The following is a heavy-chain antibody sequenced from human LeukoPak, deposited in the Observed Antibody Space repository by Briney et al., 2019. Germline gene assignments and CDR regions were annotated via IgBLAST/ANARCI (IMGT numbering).Heavy chain of an antibody. Sequence: GRSLRLSCAASGFTFSSYAMHWVRQAPGKGLEWVAVISYDGSNKYYADSVKGRFTISRDNSKNALYLQMNSLRAEDTAVYYCAKAVEMAIGHWGQGTLVTVSS. J-gene: IGHJ4*02. CDR1: GFTFSSYA. V-gene: IGHV3-30*04. CDR3: AKAVEMAIGH. D-gene: IGHD5-24*01. CDR2: ISYDGSNK.